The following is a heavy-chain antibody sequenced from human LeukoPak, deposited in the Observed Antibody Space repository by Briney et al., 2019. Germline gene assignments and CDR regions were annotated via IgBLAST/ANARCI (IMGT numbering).Heavy chain of an antibody. Sequence: PSETLSLTCTVSGASISSASYYWAWIRQPPGKGLEWIASMHYTGSTYFNPSLKSRVTISVDTSKNQLSLNLNSVTAADTAVYYCARYPRQGGDFWSATNWFDPWGQGTLVTVSS. V-gene: IGHV4-39*07. CDR2: MHYTGST. J-gene: IGHJ5*02. CDR1: GASISSASYY. CDR3: ARYPRQGGDFWSATNWFDP. D-gene: IGHD3-3*01.